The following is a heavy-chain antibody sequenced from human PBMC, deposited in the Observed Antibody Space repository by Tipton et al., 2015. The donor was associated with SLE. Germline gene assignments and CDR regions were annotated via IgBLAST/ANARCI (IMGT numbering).Heavy chain of an antibody. J-gene: IGHJ1*01. V-gene: IGHV4-59*08. CDR2: IYYSGST. CDR1: GGSISSYY. Sequence: LRLSCTVSGGSISSYYWSWIRQPPGKGLEWIGYIYYSGSTNYNPSLKSRVTISVDTSKNQFSLKLSSVTAADTAVYYCARGGNLLRFLEWPSLGYFQHWGQGTLVTVSS. D-gene: IGHD3-3*01. CDR3: ARGGNLLRFLEWPSLGYFQH.